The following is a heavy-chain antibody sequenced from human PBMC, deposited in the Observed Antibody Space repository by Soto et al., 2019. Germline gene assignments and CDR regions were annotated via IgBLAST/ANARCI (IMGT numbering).Heavy chain of an antibody. D-gene: IGHD5-18*01. CDR1: RYSVTSYA. V-gene: IGHV1-3*01. CDR3: ARDPGYSYGYN. J-gene: IGHJ4*02. CDR2: INAGNGNT. Sequence: GVPAEVACKASRYSVTSYAMDWVRQAPGQRLEWMGWINAGNGNTKYSQKFQGRVTITRDTSASTAYMELSSLRSEDTAVYYCARDPGYSYGYNWGQGTLVTVSS.